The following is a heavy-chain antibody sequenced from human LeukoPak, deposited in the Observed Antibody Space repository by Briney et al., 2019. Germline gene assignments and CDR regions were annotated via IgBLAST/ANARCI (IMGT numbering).Heavy chain of an antibody. CDR1: GYTFTGYY. Sequence: ASVKVSCKASGYTFTGYYMHWVRQAPGQGLEWMGWINPNSGDKNYAQNFQGRVTMTRDTSISTAYMELSRLRSDDTAVYYCARGSYPRTWFDYWGQGTLVTVSS. CDR2: INPNSGDK. J-gene: IGHJ4*02. V-gene: IGHV1-2*02. CDR3: ARGSYPRTWFDY.